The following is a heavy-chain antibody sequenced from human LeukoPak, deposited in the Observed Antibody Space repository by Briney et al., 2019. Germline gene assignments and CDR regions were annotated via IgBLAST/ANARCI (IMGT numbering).Heavy chain of an antibody. CDR3: VRDQDEDRGSTTFDR. D-gene: IGHD1-26*01. CDR1: GFTFSAYY. J-gene: IGHJ4*02. Sequence: NPGGSLRLSCAASGFTFSAYYMSWVRQAPGKGLEWVSYISSSGSTIYYADSVKGRFTISRDNAKNLLYLQMNSLRAGGTAIYYYVRDQDEDRGSTTFDRWGKGTLVTVSS. CDR2: ISSSGSTI. V-gene: IGHV3-11*01.